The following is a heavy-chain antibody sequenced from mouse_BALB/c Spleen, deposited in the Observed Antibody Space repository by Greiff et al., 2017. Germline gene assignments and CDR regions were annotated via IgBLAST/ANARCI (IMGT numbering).Heavy chain of an antibody. J-gene: IGHJ4*01. Sequence: EVNVVESGGGLVKPGGSLKLSCAASGFTFSSYTMSWVRQTPEKRLEWVATISSGGSYTYYPDSVKGRFTISRDNAKNTLYLQMSSLKSEDTAMYYCTRAPSYGNYAMDYWGQGTSVTVSS. D-gene: IGHD2-10*01. CDR3: TRAPSYGNYAMDY. V-gene: IGHV5-6-4*01. CDR2: ISSGGSYT. CDR1: GFTFSSYT.